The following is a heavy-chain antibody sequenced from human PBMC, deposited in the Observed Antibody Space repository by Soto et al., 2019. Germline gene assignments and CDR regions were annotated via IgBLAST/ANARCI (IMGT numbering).Heavy chain of an antibody. CDR3: ARLRGYSYGHFDY. D-gene: IGHD5-18*01. CDR1: GGSISSSSYY. V-gene: IGHV4-39*01. J-gene: IGHJ4*02. Sequence: PSETLSLTCTVSGGSISSSSYYWGWIRQPPGKGLEWIGSIYYSGSTYYNPSLKSRVTISVDTSKNQFSLKLSSVTAADTAVYYCARLRGYSYGHFDYWGQGTLVTVSS. CDR2: IYYSGST.